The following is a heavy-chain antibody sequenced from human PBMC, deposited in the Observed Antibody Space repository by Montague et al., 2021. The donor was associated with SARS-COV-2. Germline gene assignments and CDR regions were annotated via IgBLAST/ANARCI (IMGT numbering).Heavy chain of an antibody. CDR2: INHSGTA. CDR1: GGSFSVYY. V-gene: IGHV4-34*01. Sequence: SETLSLTCAVYGGSFSVYYWSWLRQSLRRGLEWIAEINHSGTANYNPSLKSRVSISVDTSKNQFTLKLTSVTAADTAMYYCAKEREVVRAARTLVAFDLWGQGTMVTVSS. CDR3: AKEREVVRAARTLVAFDL. J-gene: IGHJ3*01. D-gene: IGHD2-2*01.